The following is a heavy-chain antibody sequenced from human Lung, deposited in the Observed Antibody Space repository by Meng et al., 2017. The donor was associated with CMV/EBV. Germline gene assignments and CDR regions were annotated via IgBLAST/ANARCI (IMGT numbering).Heavy chain of an antibody. CDR3: AKDSPKYSNGWPRGNYFDY. J-gene: IGHJ4*02. V-gene: IGHV3-23*01. Sequence: GGSLRLXCTASGFIFSSFAMSWVRQAPGKGLEWVSAVTGSGDSTYHADSVEGRFTISRDNSKNTLYLQMNSLRAEDTAVYYCAKDSPKYSNGWPRGNYFDYXGQGXLVTVSS. CDR2: VTGSGDST. CDR1: GFIFSSFA. D-gene: IGHD6-19*01.